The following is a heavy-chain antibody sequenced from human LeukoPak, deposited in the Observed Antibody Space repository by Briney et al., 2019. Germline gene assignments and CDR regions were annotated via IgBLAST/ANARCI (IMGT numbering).Heavy chain of an antibody. CDR1: GYTFTSYY. J-gene: IGHJ6*03. V-gene: IGHV1-46*01. CDR3: ARGPSITMVRGGQWYYYMDV. Sequence: GASVKVSCKASGYTFTSYYMHWVRQAPGQGLEWMGIINPSGGSTNYAQKFQGRVTMTRDTSTNTVYMELSSLRSGDTAVYYCARGPSITMVRGGQWYYYMDVWGKGTTVTISS. D-gene: IGHD3-10*01. CDR2: INPSGGST.